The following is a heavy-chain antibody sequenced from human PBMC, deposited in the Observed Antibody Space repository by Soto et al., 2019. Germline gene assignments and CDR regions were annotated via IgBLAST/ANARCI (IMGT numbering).Heavy chain of an antibody. V-gene: IGHV3-13*01. D-gene: IGHD2-8*01. J-gene: IGHJ6*02. CDR2: IGTIGDT. CDR3: AGAPYCSNGVCYINYAMDV. CDR1: GFTFSTYD. Sequence: DVQLVESGGGLVQPGGSLRLSCAASGFTFSTYDMHWVRQATGKGLEWVSAIGTIGDTYYPGSVKGRFTISRDNAKNYVYLQMNSLRAEDAAVYYCAGAPYCSNGVCYINYAMDVWGQGTTVTVSS.